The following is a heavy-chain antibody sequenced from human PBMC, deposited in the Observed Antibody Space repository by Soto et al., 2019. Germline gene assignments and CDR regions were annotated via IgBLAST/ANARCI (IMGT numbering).Heavy chain of an antibody. CDR1: GFTFTRYS. CDR2: ISSNTNYI. J-gene: IGHJ4*02. Sequence: GSLSLSCAASGFTFTRYSMNWLRQAPGKGLEWVSSISSNTNYIYYGDSMKGRFTISRDNAKNSLYLEMNSLRAEDTAVYYCARESEDLTSNFDYWGQGTLVTVSS. V-gene: IGHV3-21*06. CDR3: ARESEDLTSNFDY.